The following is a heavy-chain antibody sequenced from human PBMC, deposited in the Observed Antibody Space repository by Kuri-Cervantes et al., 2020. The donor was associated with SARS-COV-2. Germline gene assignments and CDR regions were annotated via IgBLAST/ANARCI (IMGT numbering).Heavy chain of an antibody. V-gene: IGHV1-18*01. Sequence: ASVKVSCKASGYTFTSYGISWVRQAPGQGLEWMGWISAYNGNTNYAQELQGRVTMTRDTSISTAYMELSRLRSDDTAVYYCARGRLTRDYWGQGTLVTVSS. D-gene: IGHD4/OR15-4a*01. CDR3: ARGRLTRDY. CDR1: GYTFTSYG. J-gene: IGHJ4*02. CDR2: ISAYNGNT.